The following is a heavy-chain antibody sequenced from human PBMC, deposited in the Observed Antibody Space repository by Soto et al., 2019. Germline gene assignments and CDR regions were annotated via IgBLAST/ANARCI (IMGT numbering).Heavy chain of an antibody. V-gene: IGHV4-39*01. J-gene: IGHJ4*02. CDR3: ARRLQLFPFDS. Sequence: QLQLQESGPGLVKSSETLSLTCSVSGGSFSSSASDWAWIRQPPGGRLEWIGSISYSGNTYYNPSLTSRVTISADTSKNQFPLSLSPVTAADTAVYYCARRLQLFPFDSWGQGTLVTVSS. D-gene: IGHD2-2*01. CDR2: ISYSGNT. CDR1: GGSFSSSASD.